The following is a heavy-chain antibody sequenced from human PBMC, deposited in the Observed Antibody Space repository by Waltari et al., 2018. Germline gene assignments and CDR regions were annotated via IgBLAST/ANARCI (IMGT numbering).Heavy chain of an antibody. CDR3: ATNTTIPGFEF. J-gene: IGHJ4*02. D-gene: IGHD3-9*01. CDR2: INPYDGGS. CDR1: GYFFTDHY. V-gene: IGHV1-2*02. Sequence: QVLLVQSGAEMQKPGASVKVSCKTSGYFFTDHYIHCLRQAPGQGLEWLGWINPYDGGSHHSQSLQGRFTMTIDTSINTAHMQLSRLGPDDTAVYFCATNTTIPGFEFWGQGTLVSVSS.